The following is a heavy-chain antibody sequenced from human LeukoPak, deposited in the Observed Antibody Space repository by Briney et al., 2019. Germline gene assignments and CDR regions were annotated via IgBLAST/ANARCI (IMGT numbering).Heavy chain of an antibody. V-gene: IGHV3-30-3*01. D-gene: IGHD3-16*01. CDR1: GFTFSNYW. CDR3: ARDLRGPSFY. J-gene: IGHJ4*02. Sequence: PGGSLRLSCAASGFTFSNYWMSWVRQAPGKGLEWVALISYDGNKKHYADSVKGRFTISRDNSKNTLYLQMNNLRNEDTAVYFCARDLRGPSFYWGQGTLVTVSS. CDR2: ISYDGNKK.